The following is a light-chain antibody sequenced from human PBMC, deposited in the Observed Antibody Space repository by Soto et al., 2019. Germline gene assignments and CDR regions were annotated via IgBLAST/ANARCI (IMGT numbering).Light chain of an antibody. J-gene: IGKJ4*01. CDR3: QQYNNWPLT. V-gene: IGKV3-15*01. CDR1: QSISSN. CDR2: DAS. Sequence: EIVMTQSPATLSVSPGERATLSCRASQSISSNLAWYQQKPGQAPRLLIYDASTRATGIPARFSGSGSETDFTLTISSLQSEDFAIYYCQQYNNWPLTFGGGTKVEIK.